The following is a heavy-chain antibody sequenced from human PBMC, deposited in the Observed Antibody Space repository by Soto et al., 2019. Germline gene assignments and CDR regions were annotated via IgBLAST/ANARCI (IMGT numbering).Heavy chain of an antibody. CDR3: AGSGSYSNAWFDP. V-gene: IGHV3-33*01. J-gene: IGHJ5*02. Sequence: QVQLVESGGGVVQPGRSLRLSCAASGFTFSSYGMHWVRQAPGKGLEWVAVIWYDGSNKYYADSVKGRFTISRDNSKNTLYRQMNSLRAEDTAVYYCAGSGSYSNAWFDPWGQGTLVTVSS. CDR2: IWYDGSNK. CDR1: GFTFSSYG. D-gene: IGHD3-10*01.